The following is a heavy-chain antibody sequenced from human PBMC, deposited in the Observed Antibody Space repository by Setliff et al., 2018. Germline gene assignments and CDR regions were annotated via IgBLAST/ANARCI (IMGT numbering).Heavy chain of an antibody. CDR1: GYTFTSYG. V-gene: IGHV1-18*01. CDR2: ISGYNGNT. Sequence: ASVKVSCKASGYTFTSYGISWVRQAPGQGLEWMGWISGYNGNTYYAPRLQGRVTMTTDTSTTTAYLELRSLTSDDTAVYYCSRLVRYCTQTSCQRASGDDYWGQGTLVTVS. D-gene: IGHD2-2*01. J-gene: IGHJ4*02. CDR3: SRLVRYCTQTSCQRASGDDY.